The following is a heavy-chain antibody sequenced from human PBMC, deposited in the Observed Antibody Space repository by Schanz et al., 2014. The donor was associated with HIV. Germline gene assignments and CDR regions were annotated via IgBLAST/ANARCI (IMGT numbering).Heavy chain of an antibody. V-gene: IGHV1-69*01. CDR2: IIPIFGTA. J-gene: IGHJ6*02. D-gene: IGHD5-12*01. CDR1: GGTFRTYA. CDR3: ARGEVATIEDKRGDYYYYYTMDV. Sequence: QVQLVQSGAEVKKPGSSVKVSCKTLGGTFRTYAVSWVRQAPGQGLEWMGGIIPIFGTANYAQKFQDRVTITADEPTSTAYMVLRGLRSEDTAVYYCARGEVATIEDKRGDYYYYYTMDVWGQGTTVTVSS.